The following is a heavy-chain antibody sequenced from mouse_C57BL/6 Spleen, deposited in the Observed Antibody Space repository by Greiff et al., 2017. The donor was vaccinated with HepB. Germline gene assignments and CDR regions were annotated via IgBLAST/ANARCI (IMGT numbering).Heavy chain of an antibody. CDR1: GYTFTSYW. CDR3: ARRKGPYWYFDV. J-gene: IGHJ1*03. CDR2: IDPSDSET. V-gene: IGHV1-52*01. Sequence: VQLQQPGAELVRPGSSVKLSCKASGYTFTSYWMHWVKQRPIQGLEWIGNIDPSDSETHYNQKFKDKATLTVDKSSSTAYMQLSSLTSEDSAVYYCARRKGPYWYFDVWGTGTTVTVSS.